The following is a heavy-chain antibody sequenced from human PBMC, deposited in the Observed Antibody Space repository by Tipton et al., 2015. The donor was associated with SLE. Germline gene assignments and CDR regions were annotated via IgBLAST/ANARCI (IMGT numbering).Heavy chain of an antibody. D-gene: IGHD5-24*01. V-gene: IGHV4-61*09. J-gene: IGHJ4*02. CDR3: ARVEDKWLQYYFDS. Sequence: TPSLTCTVSGGSISSGSHFWSWIRQPAGKGLEWIGHTSTSGTTHDNPPLKSRVTMSVDMSKNQFSLRLTSVTAADTAVYYCARVEDKWLQYYFDSWGQGTLVTVSS. CDR2: TSTSGTT. CDR1: GGSISSGSHF.